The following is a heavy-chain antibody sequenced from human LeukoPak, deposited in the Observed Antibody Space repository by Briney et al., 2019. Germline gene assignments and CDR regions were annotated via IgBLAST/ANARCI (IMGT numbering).Heavy chain of an antibody. CDR1: GLTFSAYA. CDR3: VRGDGRWFGLIDY. J-gene: IGHJ4*02. CDR2: ISGNSAET. D-gene: IGHD3-10*01. V-gene: IGHV3-23*01. Sequence: GGSLRLSCAASGLTFSAYAMIWVRQAPGKGLEWVSAISGNSAETFYLNSVKGRFTISRDNSKNTLFLQMNSLTSEDTAIYYCVRGDGRWFGLIDYWGQGVLVTVSS.